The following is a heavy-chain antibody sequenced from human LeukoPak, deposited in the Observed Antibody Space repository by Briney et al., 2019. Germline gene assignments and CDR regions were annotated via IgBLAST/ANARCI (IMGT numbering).Heavy chain of an antibody. V-gene: IGHV4-4*02. J-gene: IGHJ4*02. CDR3: IYGGNSGDWLY. Sequence: GSLRLSCAASGFTFSSYAMSWVRQPPGKGLEWIGEIYHTGSTNYNPSLKSRLTMSVDNSKNQFSLRLGSVTAADSALYYCIYGGNSGDWLYWGQGTLVTVSS. CDR2: IYHTGST. CDR1: GFTFSSYAM. D-gene: IGHD4-23*01.